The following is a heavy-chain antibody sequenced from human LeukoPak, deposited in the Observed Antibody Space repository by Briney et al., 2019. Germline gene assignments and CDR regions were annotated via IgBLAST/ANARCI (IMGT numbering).Heavy chain of an antibody. J-gene: IGHJ2*01. Sequence: GGSLRLSCAASGFTFSSYDMSWVRQAPGSGLEWVSGITGSGGSTYYADSVKGRFTTSRDNSKNTLYLQMNNLRAEDTAVYYCAKGNWGERLDWYFDLWGRGTLVTVSS. CDR2: ITGSGGST. V-gene: IGHV3-23*01. CDR1: GFTFSSYD. D-gene: IGHD1-26*01. CDR3: AKGNWGERLDWYFDL.